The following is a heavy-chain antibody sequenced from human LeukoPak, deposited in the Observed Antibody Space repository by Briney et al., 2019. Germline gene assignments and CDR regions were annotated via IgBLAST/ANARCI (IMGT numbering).Heavy chain of an antibody. CDR1: GYTFTSYG. CDR3: ATTPSYYYYDLDV. Sequence: ASVKVSCKASGYTFTSYGISWVRQAPGQGLEWMGWISAYNGDTNFAQKFQGRVTMTTDTSTSTAYMELGSLRSDDTAVYYCATTPSYYYYDLDVWGQGTTVTVSS. J-gene: IGHJ6*02. D-gene: IGHD2-15*01. V-gene: IGHV1-18*01. CDR2: ISAYNGDT.